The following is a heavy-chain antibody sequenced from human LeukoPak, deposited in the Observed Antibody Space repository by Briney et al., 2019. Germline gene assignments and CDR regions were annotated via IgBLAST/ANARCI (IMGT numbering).Heavy chain of an antibody. Sequence: GGSLRLSCAASGFTFDDYAIHWVRQAPGKGLEWVSGISWNSGYIGSADSVKGRFTISRDNAKNSLYLQMNSLRAEDTALYYCAKGPYSSGQLGFFDYWGQGTLVTVSS. CDR3: AKGPYSSGQLGFFDY. CDR2: ISWNSGYI. J-gene: IGHJ4*02. D-gene: IGHD6-19*01. CDR1: GFTFDDYA. V-gene: IGHV3-9*01.